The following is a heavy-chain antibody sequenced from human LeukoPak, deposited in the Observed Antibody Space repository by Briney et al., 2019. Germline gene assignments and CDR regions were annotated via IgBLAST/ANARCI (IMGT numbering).Heavy chain of an antibody. Sequence: PGGSLRLSCAASGFTFSHCAMHWVRHAPGKGLEWVAVISFGGTNKFYADSVKGRFTISRDNSKNALYLQMNSLRAEDTAVYYCAKGGYYERPWYFDYWGQGTLVTVSS. D-gene: IGHD3-22*01. V-gene: IGHV3-30*18. CDR3: AKGGYYERPWYFDY. CDR2: ISFGGTNK. CDR1: GFTFSHCA. J-gene: IGHJ4*02.